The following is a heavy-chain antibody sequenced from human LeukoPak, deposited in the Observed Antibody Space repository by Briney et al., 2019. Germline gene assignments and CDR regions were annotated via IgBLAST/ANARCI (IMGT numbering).Heavy chain of an antibody. CDR3: ARDRYGANSPFDY. CDR2: IWYDGSNK. J-gene: IGHJ4*02. V-gene: IGHV3-33*01. D-gene: IGHD4-23*01. Sequence: GGSLRLSCAASGFTFSNYGMHGVRQAPGKGLEWVAVIWYDGSNKYYADSVRGRFTISRDNSKNTLYLEMNSLRAEDTAVYYCARDRYGANSPFDYWGQGTLVTVSS. CDR1: GFTFSNYG.